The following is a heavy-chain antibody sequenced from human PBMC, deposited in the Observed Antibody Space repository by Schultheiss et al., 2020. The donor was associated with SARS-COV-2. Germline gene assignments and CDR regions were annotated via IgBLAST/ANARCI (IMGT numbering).Heavy chain of an antibody. J-gene: IGHJ3*02. Sequence: GSLRLSCAVSGYSISSGYYWGWIRQPPGKGLEWIGSIYHSGSTYYNPSLKSRVTISVDTSKNQFSLKLSSVTAADTAVYYCARVSTRQQLDFDIWGQGTMVTVSS. CDR2: IYHSGST. V-gene: IGHV4-38-2*01. CDR1: GYSISSGYY. CDR3: ARVSTRQQLDFDI. D-gene: IGHD6-13*01.